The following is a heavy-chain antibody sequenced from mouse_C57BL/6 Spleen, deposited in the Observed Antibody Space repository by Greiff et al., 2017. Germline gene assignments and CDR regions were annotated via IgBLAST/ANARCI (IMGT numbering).Heavy chain of an antibody. V-gene: IGHV1-74*01. CDR3: ARSTVPYAMDY. D-gene: IGHD1-1*01. CDR2: IHPSDSDT. Sequence: QVQLQQPGAELVQPGASVKVSCKASGYTFTSYWMNWVKQRPGHGLEWIGRIHPSDSDTNYNQKFTGKATLTVDKSSSTAYMQLSSLTSEDSAVYYCARSTVPYAMDYGGQGTSVTGSS. CDR1: GYTFTSYW. J-gene: IGHJ4*01.